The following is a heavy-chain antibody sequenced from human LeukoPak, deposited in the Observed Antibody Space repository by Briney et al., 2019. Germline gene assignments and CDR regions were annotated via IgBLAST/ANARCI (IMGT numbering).Heavy chain of an antibody. Sequence: GSLRLSCAASGFTFSSYAMHWVRQAPGKGLEYVSAISSNGGSTYYANSVKGRFTISRDNSKNTLYLQMGSLRAEDMAVYYCARGPSLWFGDYYFDYWGQGTLVTVSS. CDR1: GFTFSSYA. J-gene: IGHJ4*02. CDR2: ISSNGGST. D-gene: IGHD3-10*01. CDR3: ARGPSLWFGDYYFDY. V-gene: IGHV3-64*01.